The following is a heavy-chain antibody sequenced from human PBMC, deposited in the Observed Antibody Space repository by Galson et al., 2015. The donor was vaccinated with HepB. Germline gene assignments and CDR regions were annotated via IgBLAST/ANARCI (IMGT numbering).Heavy chain of an antibody. J-gene: IGHJ4*02. CDR1: GFTFSSYW. D-gene: IGHD6-19*01. Sequence: SLRLSCAASGFTFSSYWMSWVRQAPGKGLEWVANIKQDGSEKYYVDSVKGRFTISRDNAKNSLYLQTNSLRAEDTAVYYCASHPRWYSSGWYRRWGQGTLVTVSS. V-gene: IGHV3-7*03. CDR3: ASHPRWYSSGWYRR. CDR2: IKQDGSEK.